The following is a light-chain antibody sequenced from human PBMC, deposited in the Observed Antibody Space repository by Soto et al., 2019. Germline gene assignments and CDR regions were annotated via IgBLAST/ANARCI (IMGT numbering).Light chain of an antibody. CDR1: ASDVAASNY. Sequence: QSVLTQPPSASGSLGQSVTISCTGTASDVAASNYVSWYQQHPGKVPKLIIFEVNTRPSGVPDRFSGSNSGNTASLTVSGLQADDEADYYCSSYAGSNHLLFGTGTKVTVL. CDR2: EVN. J-gene: IGLJ1*01. V-gene: IGLV2-8*01. CDR3: SSYAGSNHLL.